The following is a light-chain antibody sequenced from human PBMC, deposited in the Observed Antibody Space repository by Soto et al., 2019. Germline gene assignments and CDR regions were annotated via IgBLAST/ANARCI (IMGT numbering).Light chain of an antibody. CDR1: SSDIGGYNY. CDR3: SSNSSALGFV. Sequence: QSVLTQPASVSGSPGQSITISCTGTSSDIGGYNYVSWYQQHPGKAPKLMIYEITNRPSGISNRFSGSRSGNTASLSISGVEAEAEADYNCSSNSSALGFVFGSGTKLTVL. J-gene: IGLJ2*01. CDR2: EIT. V-gene: IGLV2-14*03.